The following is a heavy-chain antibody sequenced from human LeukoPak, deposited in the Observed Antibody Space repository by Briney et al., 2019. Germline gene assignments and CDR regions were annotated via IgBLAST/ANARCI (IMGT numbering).Heavy chain of an antibody. Sequence: GGSLRLSCAASGFTVSRNYMSWVRQAPGKGLEWVSVIYSGGSTYYADSVKGRFTISRDNSKNTLYLQMNSLRAEDTAVYYCARVVGSSSKFDYWGQGTLVTVSS. J-gene: IGHJ4*02. CDR2: IYSGGST. CDR1: GFTVSRNY. CDR3: ARVVGSSSKFDY. D-gene: IGHD6-13*01. V-gene: IGHV3-66*02.